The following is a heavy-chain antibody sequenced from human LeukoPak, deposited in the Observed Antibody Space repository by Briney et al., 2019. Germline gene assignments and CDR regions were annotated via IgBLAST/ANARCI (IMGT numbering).Heavy chain of an antibody. D-gene: IGHD2-2*01. CDR3: ARRRGLGYCSSTSCYAGYFDY. CDR2: ISWNSGSI. Sequence: PGGSLRLSCAASGFTFDDYAMHWVRQAPGKGLEWVSGISWNSGSIGYAGSVKGRFTISRDNAKNSLYLQMNSLRAEDTALYYCARRRGLGYCSSTSCYAGYFDYWGQGTLVTVSS. J-gene: IGHJ4*02. V-gene: IGHV3-9*01. CDR1: GFTFDDYA.